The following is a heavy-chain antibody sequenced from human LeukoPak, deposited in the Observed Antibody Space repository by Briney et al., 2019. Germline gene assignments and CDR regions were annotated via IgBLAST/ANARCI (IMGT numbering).Heavy chain of an antibody. CDR3: ARDGDFWSGHGPFDY. J-gene: IGHJ4*02. CDR2: IWYDGSNK. CDR1: GFTFSSYG. V-gene: IGHV3-33*01. Sequence: PGGSLRLSCAASGFTFSSYGMHWVRQAPGKGLEWVAVIWYDGSNKYYADSVKGRFTISRDNSKNTLYLQMNSLRAEDTAVYYCARDGDFWSGHGPFDYWGQGTLVTVSS. D-gene: IGHD3-3*01.